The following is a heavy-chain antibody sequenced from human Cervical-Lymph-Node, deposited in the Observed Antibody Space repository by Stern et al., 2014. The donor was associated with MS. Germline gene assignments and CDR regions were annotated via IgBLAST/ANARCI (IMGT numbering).Heavy chain of an antibody. Sequence: EVQLVESGAEVKKPGESLNISCQGSGYTFTSYWIGWVRQMPGKGLEWMGIIHPGDSETRYSPSFQGQVTISVDKAISTAYLQWSSLKASDTAMYYCVRHVPKVTRLEYWGQGTRVTVSS. J-gene: IGHJ4*02. CDR1: GYTFTSYW. CDR2: IHPGDSET. CDR3: VRHVPKVTRLEY. V-gene: IGHV5-51*01.